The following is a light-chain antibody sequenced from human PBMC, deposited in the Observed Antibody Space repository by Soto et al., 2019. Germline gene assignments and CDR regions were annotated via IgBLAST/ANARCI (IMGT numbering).Light chain of an antibody. CDR1: QSVSNN. J-gene: IGKJ2*01. CDR2: GAS. Sequence: EIVLTQSPATLSVSPGERAALSCRASQSVSNNLAWYQQKPGQPPRLLIYGASTRDNGVPARFSGSGSGTEFTLTISSLQSEDSAVYYCQQHNNWPPYTFGQGTKLEIK. CDR3: QQHNNWPPYT. V-gene: IGKV3-15*01.